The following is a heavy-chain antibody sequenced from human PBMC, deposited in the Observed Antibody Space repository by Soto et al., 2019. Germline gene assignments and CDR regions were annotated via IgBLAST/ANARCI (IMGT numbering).Heavy chain of an antibody. D-gene: IGHD5-18*01. V-gene: IGHV3-23*01. CDR3: AKDGYSYDFPYYFDY. Sequence: EVQLLESGGGLVQPGGSLRLSCAASGFTFSSYAMSWVRQAPGKGLEWVSAISGSGGSTYYADSVKGRFTISRDNSKNTLYLQMNSLRAEDTAVYDCAKDGYSYDFPYYFDYWGQGTLVTVSS. CDR2: ISGSGGST. CDR1: GFTFSSYA. J-gene: IGHJ4*02.